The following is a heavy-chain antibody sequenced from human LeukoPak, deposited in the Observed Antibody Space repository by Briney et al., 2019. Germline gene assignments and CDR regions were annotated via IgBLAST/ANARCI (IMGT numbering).Heavy chain of an antibody. CDR2: ISWNSGSI. Sequence: HPGGSLRLSCAASGFTFDDYAMHWVRQAPGKGLEWVSGISWNSGSIGYADSVKGRFTISRDNAKNSLYLQMNSLRAEDTALYYCAKEGYYYGMDVWGKGPTVTVSS. CDR3: AKEGYYYGMDV. J-gene: IGHJ6*04. CDR1: GFTFDDYA. V-gene: IGHV3-9*01.